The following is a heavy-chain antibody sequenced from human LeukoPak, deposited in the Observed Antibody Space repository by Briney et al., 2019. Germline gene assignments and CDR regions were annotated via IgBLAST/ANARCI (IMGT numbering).Heavy chain of an antibody. D-gene: IGHD3-9*01. V-gene: IGHV3-23*01. CDR1: GFTFSSYA. Sequence: PGGSLRLSCAASGFTFSSYAMSWVRQAPWKGLEWVSAISGSGGSTYYADSVKGRFTISRDNSKNTLYLQMNSLRAEDTAVYYCAKDRYYDILTGYEAGGIDYWGQGTLVTVSS. CDR3: AKDRYYDILTGYEAGGIDY. J-gene: IGHJ4*02. CDR2: ISGSGGST.